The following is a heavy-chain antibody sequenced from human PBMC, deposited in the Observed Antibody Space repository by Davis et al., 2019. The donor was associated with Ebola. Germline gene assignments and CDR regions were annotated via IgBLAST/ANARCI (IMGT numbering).Heavy chain of an antibody. CDR1: GFTFSSYW. CDR3: ARDMEWELLFNYFDY. V-gene: IGHV3-7*01. D-gene: IGHD1-26*01. J-gene: IGHJ4*02. Sequence: GESLKISCAASGFTFSSYWMSWVRQAPGKGLEWVANIQQDGSEKYYVDSVKGRFTISRDNAKNSLYLQMNSLRAEDTAVYYCARDMEWELLFNYFDYWGQGTLVTVSS. CDR2: IQQDGSEK.